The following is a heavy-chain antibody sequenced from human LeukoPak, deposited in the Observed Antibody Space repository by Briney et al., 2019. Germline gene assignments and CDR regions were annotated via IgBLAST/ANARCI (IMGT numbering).Heavy chain of an antibody. CDR2: ISAYNGNT. J-gene: IGHJ4*02. CDR3: ARDRIPGTVLRY. V-gene: IGHV1-18*01. Sequence: GASVKVSCKASGYTFTSYGISWVRQAPGQRLEWMGWISAYNGNTNYAQKIQGRVTLTTKTSTSTAYLELRRLRSDDTVVYYCARDRIPGTVLRYWGQGTLVTVSS. CDR1: GYTFTSYG. D-gene: IGHD1-7*01.